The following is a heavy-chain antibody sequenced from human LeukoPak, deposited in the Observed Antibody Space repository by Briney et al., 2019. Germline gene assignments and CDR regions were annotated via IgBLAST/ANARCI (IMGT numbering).Heavy chain of an antibody. J-gene: IGHJ4*02. CDR1: GFTFSSYA. CDR2: ISGSGGST. D-gene: IGHD3-22*01. V-gene: IGHV3-23*01. CDR3: AKGAMIVVVTNPFDY. Sequence: GXXPRLSCAASGFTFSSYAMSWVRQAPGKGLEWVSAISGSGGSTYYADSVKGRFTISRDNSKNTLYLQMNSLRAEDTAVYYCAKGAMIVVVTNPFDYWGQGTLVTVSS.